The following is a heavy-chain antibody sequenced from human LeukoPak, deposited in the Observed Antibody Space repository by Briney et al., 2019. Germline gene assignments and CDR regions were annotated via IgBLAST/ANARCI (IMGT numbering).Heavy chain of an antibody. Sequence: GGSLRLSCAASGFTVSSNYMSWVRQAPGKGLEWVSVIYSGGSTYYADSVKGRFTISRDNSKNTLYLQMNRLRAEDTAVYYCARDQTYYDILTGYYRSDGFDPWGQGTLVTVSS. V-gene: IGHV3-53*01. J-gene: IGHJ5*02. CDR3: ARDQTYYDILTGYYRSDGFDP. CDR2: IYSGGST. CDR1: GFTVSSNY. D-gene: IGHD3-9*01.